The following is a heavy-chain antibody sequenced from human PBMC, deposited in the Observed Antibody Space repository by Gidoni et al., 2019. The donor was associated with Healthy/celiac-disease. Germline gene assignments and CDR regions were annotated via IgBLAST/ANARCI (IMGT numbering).Heavy chain of an antibody. D-gene: IGHD2-2*01. J-gene: IGHJ6*02. CDR2: IYWDDDK. CDR1: GFSLSTSGLG. V-gene: IGHV2-5*02. CDR3: ALSSMPHYYYYGMDV. Sequence: QITLKESGPTLVKPTQPLTLTRTFSGFSLSTSGLGVRWIRQPPGKALEWLALIYWDDDKRYSPSLKSRLTITKDTSKNQVVLTMTNMDPVDTATYYCALSSMPHYYYYGMDVWGQGTTVTVS.